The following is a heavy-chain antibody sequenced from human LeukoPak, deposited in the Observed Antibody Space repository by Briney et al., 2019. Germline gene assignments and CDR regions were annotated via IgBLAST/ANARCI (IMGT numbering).Heavy chain of an antibody. D-gene: IGHD6-13*01. CDR2: INPNSGGT. CDR1: GYTFTSYY. J-gene: IGHJ5*02. V-gene: IGHV1-2*02. CDR3: ASTGQQLVDGDWFDP. Sequence: ASVKVSCKASGYTFTSYYMHWVRQAPGQGLEWMGGINPNSGGTNYAQKFQGRVTMTRDTSISTAYMELSRLRSDDTAVYYCASTGQQLVDGDWFDPWGQGTLVTVSS.